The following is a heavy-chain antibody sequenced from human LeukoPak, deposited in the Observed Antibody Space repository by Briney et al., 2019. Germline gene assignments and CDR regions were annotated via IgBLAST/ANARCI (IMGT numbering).Heavy chain of an antibody. D-gene: IGHD6-19*01. CDR1: GGSVSSYY. CDR2: FFNSGST. J-gene: IGHJ3*02. CDR3: ARHSPGIAVAGTGFDAFDI. Sequence: SSETLSLTCTVSGGSVSSYYCSWIRQPPWKGLEWIGYFFNSGSTNYNPSLKSRVTMSVDTSKNQFPLKLSSVTAADTAVYYCARHSPGIAVAGTGFDAFDIWGQGIMVTVSS. V-gene: IGHV4-59*08.